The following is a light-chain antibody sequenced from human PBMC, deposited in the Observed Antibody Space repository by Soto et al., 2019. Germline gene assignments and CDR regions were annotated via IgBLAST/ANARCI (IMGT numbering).Light chain of an antibody. J-gene: IGKJ2*01. CDR3: QQYNNWPLIT. CDR1: QSVSSN. V-gene: IGKV3-15*01. CDR2: GAS. Sequence: EIVMTQSPATLSVSPGERATLSCRASQSVSSNLAWYQQKPGQAPRLLIYGASTRATGIPARFSGSGSGTEFTLTISSLQSEDFAVYNCQQYNNWPLITFGQGTKLEI.